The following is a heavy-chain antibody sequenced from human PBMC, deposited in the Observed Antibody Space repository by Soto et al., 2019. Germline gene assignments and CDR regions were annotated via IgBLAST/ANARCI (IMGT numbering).Heavy chain of an antibody. Sequence: QVQLVESGGGLVKPGGSLRLSCAASGFTFSDFYMSWIRQAPGKGLEWISYISSSGTTTYYTDSVKGRFTSTRDNGKNSLYLQMNTLRDEDRVVYYGTRIWGDGGYALIYWGQCTVVTVCS. D-gene: IGHD2-8*01. J-gene: IGHJ1*01. CDR2: ISSSGTTT. CDR1: GFTFSDFY. V-gene: IGHV3-11*01. CDR3: TRIWGDGGYALIY.